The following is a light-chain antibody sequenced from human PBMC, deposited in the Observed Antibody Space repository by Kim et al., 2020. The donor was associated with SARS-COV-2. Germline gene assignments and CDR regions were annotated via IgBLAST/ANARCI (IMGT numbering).Light chain of an antibody. J-gene: IGLJ1*01. V-gene: IGLV2-14*04. CDR3: SSYTSSSTYV. CDR1: SSDVGGYTY. Sequence: GQSITYSCTGTSSDVGGYTYVSWYQQHPGKAPRLMIYDVSKRPSGVSNRFSGSKSGNTASLTISGLQAEDEADYYCSSYTSSSTYVFGTGTKVTVL. CDR2: DVS.